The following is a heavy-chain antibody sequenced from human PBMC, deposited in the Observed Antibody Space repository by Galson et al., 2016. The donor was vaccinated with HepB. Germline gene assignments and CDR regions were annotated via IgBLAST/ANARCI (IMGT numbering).Heavy chain of an antibody. CDR3: AKERAGSRGWYFDL. D-gene: IGHD1-26*01. CDR1: GFSFEDHG. J-gene: IGHJ2*01. CDR2: INWNSRSL. Sequence: SLRLSCAASGFSFEDHGMHWVRQAPGKGLEWVSSINWNSRSLDYADSVRGRFTISRDNAKNSLFLQMNSLKLEDAALYYCAKERAGSRGWYFDLWGRGTLVTVSS. V-gene: IGHV3-9*01.